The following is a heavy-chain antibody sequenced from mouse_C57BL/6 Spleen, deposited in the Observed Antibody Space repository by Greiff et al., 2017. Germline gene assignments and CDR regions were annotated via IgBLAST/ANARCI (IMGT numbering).Heavy chain of an antibody. Sequence: VQLQQPGAELVRPGTSVKLSCKASGYTFTSYWMHWVKQRPGQGLEWIGVIDPSDSYTNYNQKFKGKATLTVDTSSSTAYMQLSSLTSEDSAVYYCARRGYGYWYFDVWGTGTTVTVSS. V-gene: IGHV1-59*01. CDR1: GYTFTSYW. J-gene: IGHJ1*03. CDR3: ARRGYGYWYFDV. D-gene: IGHD2-10*02. CDR2: IDPSDSYT.